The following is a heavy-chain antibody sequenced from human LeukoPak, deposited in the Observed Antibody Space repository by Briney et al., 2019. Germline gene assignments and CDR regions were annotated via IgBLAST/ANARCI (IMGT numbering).Heavy chain of an antibody. CDR2: ISTYNGNT. J-gene: IGHJ4*02. CDR3: GRDFCDTTRCFLPDY. D-gene: IGHD1-26*01. Sequence: ASVKVSCKASGYTLATYGISWVRQAPGQGLEWMGWISTYNGNTKYAKKFQGRVAVTTEISTSTVYMELWSLRSDDTAVYFCGRDFCDTTRCFLPDYWGQGTLVTVSS. CDR1: GYTLATYG. V-gene: IGHV1-18*01.